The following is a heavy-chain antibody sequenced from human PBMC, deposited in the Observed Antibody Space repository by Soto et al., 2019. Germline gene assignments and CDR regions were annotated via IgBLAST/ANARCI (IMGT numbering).Heavy chain of an antibody. CDR3: AREPPYPSYCSSTSCYGDYFDY. J-gene: IGHJ4*02. CDR1: GGSISSYY. CDR2: IYYSGST. V-gene: IGHV4-59*12. D-gene: IGHD2-2*01. Sequence: PSETLSLTCTVSGGSISSYYWSWIRQPTGKGLEWIGYIYYSGSTNYNPSLKSRVTISVDTSKNQFSLKLSSVTAEDTAVYYCAREPPYPSYCSSTSCYGDYFDYWGQGTLVTVSS.